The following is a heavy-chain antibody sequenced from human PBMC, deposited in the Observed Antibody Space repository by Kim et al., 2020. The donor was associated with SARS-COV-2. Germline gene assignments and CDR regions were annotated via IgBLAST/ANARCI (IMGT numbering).Heavy chain of an antibody. CDR2: ISSSSSTI. J-gene: IGHJ4*02. D-gene: IGHD3-10*01. CDR3: ASVQAPPGLLWFGEFPI. Sequence: GGSLRLSCAASGFTFSSYSMNWVRQAPGKGLEWVSYISSSSSTIYYADSVKGRFTISRDNAKNSLYLQMNSLRDEDTAVYYCASVQAPPGLLWFGEFPIWGQGTLVTVSS. V-gene: IGHV3-48*02. CDR1: GFTFSSYS.